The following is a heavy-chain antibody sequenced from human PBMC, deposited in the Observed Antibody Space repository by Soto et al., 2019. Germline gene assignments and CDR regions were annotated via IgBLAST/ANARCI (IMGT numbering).Heavy chain of an antibody. CDR2: ISTSGTT. V-gene: IGHV4-4*07. D-gene: IGHD3-10*01. Sequence: QVQLQESGPGLVKASETVSLTCTVSGGSISSYYWTWIRQPAGKGLEWIGRISTSGTTNYNPSLKSRVTMSVDTSKNQFSLKLSSVTAADTAVYYGARDRTVRGDWFDPWGQGTLVTVSS. CDR3: ARDRTVRGDWFDP. CDR1: GGSISSYY. J-gene: IGHJ5*02.